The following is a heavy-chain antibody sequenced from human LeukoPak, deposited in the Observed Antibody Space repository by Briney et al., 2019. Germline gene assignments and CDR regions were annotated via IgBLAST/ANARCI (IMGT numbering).Heavy chain of an antibody. CDR3: ARRSYNSPFRY. J-gene: IGHJ4*02. V-gene: IGHV4-34*01. Sequence: SETLSLTCAVYGGSFRGYYWTWIRQPPGKGLEWIGEINHSGSTNYNPSLKSRVTISVDTSKNQFSLKLSSVTAADTAVYYCARRSYNSPFRYWGQGTLVTVSS. CDR2: INHSGST. CDR1: GGSFRGYY. D-gene: IGHD5-24*01.